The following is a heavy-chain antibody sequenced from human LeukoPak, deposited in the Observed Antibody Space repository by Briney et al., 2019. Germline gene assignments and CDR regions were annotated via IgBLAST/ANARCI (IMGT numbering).Heavy chain of an antibody. D-gene: IGHD3-9*01. CDR1: RGTFSSYT. V-gene: IGHV1-69*05. CDR2: IIPIFGTA. Sequence: SVKVSCKASRGTFSSYTISWVRQAPGQGLEWMGGIIPIFGTANYAQKLQGRVTMTTDTSTSTAYMELRSLRSDDTAVYYCARAVGPSVLRYFDWLFPNWFDPWGQGTLVTVSS. J-gene: IGHJ5*02. CDR3: ARAVGPSVLRYFDWLFPNWFDP.